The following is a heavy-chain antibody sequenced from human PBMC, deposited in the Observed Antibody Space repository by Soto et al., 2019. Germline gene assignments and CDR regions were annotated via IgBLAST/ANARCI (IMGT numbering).Heavy chain of an antibody. V-gene: IGHV1-69*13. D-gene: IGHD2-2*01. CDR3: ASTVCSSTSCSHYYGMDV. Sequence: ASVKVSCKASGGTFSSYAISWGRQAPGQGLEWMGGIIPIFGTANYAQKFQGRVTITADESTSTAYMELSSLRSEDTAVYYCASTVCSSTSCSHYYGMDVWGQGTTVTVSS. CDR1: GGTFSSYA. CDR2: IIPIFGTA. J-gene: IGHJ6*02.